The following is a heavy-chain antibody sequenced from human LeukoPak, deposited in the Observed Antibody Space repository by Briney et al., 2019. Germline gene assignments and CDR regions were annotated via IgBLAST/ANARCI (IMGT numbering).Heavy chain of an antibody. Sequence: ASVKVSCKPSGYTFTGYYMHWVRQAPGQGLEWMGWINPNSGGTNYAQKFQGRVTMTRDTSISTAYMELSRLRSDDTAVYYCARLGYCSSTSCYDAFDIWGQGTMVTVSS. CDR3: ARLGYCSSTSCYDAFDI. CDR2: INPNSGGT. V-gene: IGHV1-2*02. J-gene: IGHJ3*02. CDR1: GYTFTGYY. D-gene: IGHD2-2*01.